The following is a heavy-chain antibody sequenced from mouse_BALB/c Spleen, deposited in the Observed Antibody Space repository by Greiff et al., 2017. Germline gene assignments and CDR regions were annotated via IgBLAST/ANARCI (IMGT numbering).Heavy chain of an antibody. CDR2: IDPETGGT. CDR1: GYTFTDYE. D-gene: IGHD2-10*01. V-gene: IGHV1-15*01. J-gene: IGHJ3*01. Sequence: VQLQQSGAELVRPGASVTLSCKASGYTFTDYEMHWVKQTPVHGLEWIGAIDPETGGTAYNQKFKGKATLTSDKSSSTAYMELRSLTSEDSAVYYCTNSYYGNRGFAYWGQGTLVTVSA. CDR3: TNSYYGNRGFAY.